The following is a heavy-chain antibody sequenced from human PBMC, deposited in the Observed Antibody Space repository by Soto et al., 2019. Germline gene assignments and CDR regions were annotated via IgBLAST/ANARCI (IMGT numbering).Heavy chain of an antibody. V-gene: IGHV3-48*03. J-gene: IGHJ3*02. CDR3: ATRSGGGGAFDI. CDR2: ISSSGSTT. D-gene: IGHD3-10*01. CDR1: RFTFSNYE. Sequence: EVQLVESGGGLVLPGGSLRLSCAASRFTFSNYEMNWVRQAPGKGLEWVSYISSSGSTTYYADSLKGRFTISRDNAKNSLYLQMNRLRAEDTAVYYCATRSGGGGAFDIWGQGTMVTVSS.